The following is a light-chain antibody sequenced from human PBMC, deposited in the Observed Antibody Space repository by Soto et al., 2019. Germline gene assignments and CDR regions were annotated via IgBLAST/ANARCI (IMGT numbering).Light chain of an antibody. Sequence: DIPMTQSPSSLSASVGDRVTITCRASQSISNYLSWYQQKPGKPPKLLIYAASNLQSGVPSRFSGSRSGTDFTLTISSLQPEDFATYYCQQSYSTPFTFGPGTKVDIK. J-gene: IGKJ3*01. CDR3: QQSYSTPFT. V-gene: IGKV1-39*01. CDR1: QSISNY. CDR2: AAS.